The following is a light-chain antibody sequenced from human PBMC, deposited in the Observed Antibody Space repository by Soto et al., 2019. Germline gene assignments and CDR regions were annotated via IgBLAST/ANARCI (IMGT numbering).Light chain of an antibody. CDR3: QSYDSSLRGV. CDR2: GNT. CDR1: TSNIGAGYD. V-gene: IGLV1-40*01. Sequence: QSVLTQPPSVSGAPGQRVTISCTGSTSNIGAGYDVHWYQHLPGTVPKLVIYGNTNRPSGVPDRFSGSKSGTSASLAITGLQVEDEADYYCQSYDSSLRGVFGGGTKVTVL. J-gene: IGLJ2*01.